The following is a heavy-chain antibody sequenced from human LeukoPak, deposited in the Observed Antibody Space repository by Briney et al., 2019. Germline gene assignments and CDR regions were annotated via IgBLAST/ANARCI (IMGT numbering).Heavy chain of an antibody. J-gene: IGHJ3*02. CDR3: STGSGHAFDI. V-gene: IGHV3-74*01. D-gene: IGHD3-10*01. CDR2: INSDGSST. Sequence: PGVSLSLFCTASGFTFSSYWMHWVRQVPGKELVWVSRINSDGSSTSYADSVKGRFTISRDNAKNTLYVQMNSLRAEDTAVYYRSTGSGHAFDIWGRGTMVTVSS. CDR1: GFTFSSYW.